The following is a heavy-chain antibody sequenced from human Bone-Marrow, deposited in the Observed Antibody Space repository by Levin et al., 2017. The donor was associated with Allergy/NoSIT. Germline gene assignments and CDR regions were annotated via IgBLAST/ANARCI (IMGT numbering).Heavy chain of an antibody. CDR3: ARGKEEGLRLGELSFFFDL. CDR2: INHSGST. V-gene: IGHV4-34*01. D-gene: IGHD3-16*02. CDR1: GGSFSGYY. J-gene: IGHJ2*01. Sequence: SQTLSLTCAVYGGSFSGYYWSWIRQPPGKGLEWIGEINHSGSTNYNPSLKSRVTISVDTSKNQFSLKLSSVTAADTAVYYCARGKEEGLRLGELSFFFDLWGRGTLVTVSS.